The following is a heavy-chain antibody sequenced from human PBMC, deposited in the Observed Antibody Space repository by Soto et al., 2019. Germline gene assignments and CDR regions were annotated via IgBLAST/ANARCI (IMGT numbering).Heavy chain of an antibody. J-gene: IGHJ6*02. D-gene: IGHD3-22*01. CDR1: GFTFSSYV. Sequence: PGGSLRLSCAASGFTFSSYVMNWVRQAPGKGLEWVSGISGSGGNTYYADSVKGRFTISRDNSKNTLDLQMNSLRAEDTAVYYCARFYYDSSGYLPSPYYYYYGMDVWGQGTTVTVSS. CDR2: ISGSGGNT. V-gene: IGHV3-23*01. CDR3: ARFYYDSSGYLPSPYYYYYGMDV.